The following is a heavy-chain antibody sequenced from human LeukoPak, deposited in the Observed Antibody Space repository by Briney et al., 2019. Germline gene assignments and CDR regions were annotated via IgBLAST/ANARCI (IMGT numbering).Heavy chain of an antibody. CDR3: ARDLSSSWYSLAY. CDR1: GFSWSSYW. D-gene: IGHD6-13*01. J-gene: IGHJ4*02. CDR2: INWDGEAT. Sequence: PGGSLRLSCAASGFSWSSYWINWVRQVPGKGLEWVSGINWDGEATGYADSVKGRFTISRDNAKKSLYLEMNSLRDDDTALYYCARDLSSSWYSLAYWGQGTLVTVSS. V-gene: IGHV3-20*04.